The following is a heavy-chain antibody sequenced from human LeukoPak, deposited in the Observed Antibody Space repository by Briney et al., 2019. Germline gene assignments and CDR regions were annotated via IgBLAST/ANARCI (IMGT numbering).Heavy chain of an antibody. CDR2: ISGSGDNT. J-gene: IGHJ3*02. Sequence: GGSLRLSCAASGFSFSNYAMSWVRQAPGRGLEWVSGISGSGDNTYYADSVKGRFTVSRDNSKNTLYLQMNSLRAEDTAVYYCAKDLLRYSYGFSAFDIWGQGTMVTVSS. CDR1: GFSFSNYA. V-gene: IGHV3-23*01. CDR3: AKDLLRYSYGFSAFDI. D-gene: IGHD5-18*01.